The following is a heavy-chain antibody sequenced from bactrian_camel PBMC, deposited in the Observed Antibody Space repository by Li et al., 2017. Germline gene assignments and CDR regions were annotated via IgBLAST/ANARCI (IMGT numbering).Heavy chain of an antibody. J-gene: IGHJ6*01. CDR2: IRRDGGET. CDR3: AAAPVTGGNWYSIGTLRTRFDY. V-gene: IGHV3S45*01. D-gene: IGHD6*01. Sequence: HVQLVESGGGSVQAGGSLRLSCKVSGHGRGSNCVGWYRLPPGRAPAEREGIAAIRRDGGETWYAASVKGRFTISRDNAKNTVSLQMNSLKPEDTATYYCAAAPVTGGNWYSIGTLRTRFDYWGQGTQVTVS. CDR1: GHGRGSNC.